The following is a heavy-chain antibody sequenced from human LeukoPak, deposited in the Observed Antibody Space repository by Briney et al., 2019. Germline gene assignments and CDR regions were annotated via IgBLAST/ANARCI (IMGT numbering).Heavy chain of an antibody. CDR1: GYTFTSYD. CDR3: ARENWIYEY. J-gene: IGHJ4*02. V-gene: IGHV1-2*02. Sequence: GASVKVSCKASGYTFTSYDINWVRQATGQGLEWMGCIFPNSGVTSYPQKFQGRVTMTRDTSINTAYMELTNLKSDDTAIYYCARENWIYEYWGQGTLVTVSS. CDR2: IFPNSGVT. D-gene: IGHD5-12*01.